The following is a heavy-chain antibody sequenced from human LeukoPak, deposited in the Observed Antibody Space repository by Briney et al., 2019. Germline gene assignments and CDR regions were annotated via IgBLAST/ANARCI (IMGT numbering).Heavy chain of an antibody. CDR2: IYSDGST. V-gene: IGHV3-66*01. D-gene: IGHD6-19*01. Sequence: GGSLRLSCAASGFTVSSNYMSWVRQAPGKGLEWVSVIYSDGSTYYADSVKGRFTISRDNSKNTLYLQMNSLRAEDTAVYYCARVGQQWEPLDYWGQGTLVTVSS. CDR1: GFTVSSNY. J-gene: IGHJ4*02. CDR3: ARVGQQWEPLDY.